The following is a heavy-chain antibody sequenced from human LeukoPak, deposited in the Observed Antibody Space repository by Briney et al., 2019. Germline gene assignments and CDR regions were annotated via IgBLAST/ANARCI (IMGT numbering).Heavy chain of an antibody. D-gene: IGHD2-21*02. CDR1: GFTFDDYA. CDR3: AKDLYPSRHIVVATAIYNGMDV. Sequence: GRSLRLSCAASGFTFDDYAMHWVRQAPGKGLEWVSGISWNSGSIGYADSVKGRFTISRDNAKNSLYLQMNSLRAEDTALYYCAKDLYPSRHIVVATAIYNGMDVWGQGTTVTVSS. V-gene: IGHV3-9*01. CDR2: ISWNSGSI. J-gene: IGHJ6*02.